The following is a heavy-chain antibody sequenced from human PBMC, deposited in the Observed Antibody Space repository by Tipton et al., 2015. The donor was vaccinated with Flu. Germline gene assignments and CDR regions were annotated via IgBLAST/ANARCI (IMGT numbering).Heavy chain of an antibody. Sequence: GLVKPSETLSLTCTVSSGSIRSTDYFCAWIRQPPGKRLELIGSIYPSGTTYYNPPLKSRVTISVDTSKSQFSLMLRSVTAADTAVYYCARLSYYDVDLKNFYFDYWGQGALVTVSS. CDR1: SGSIRSTDYF. CDR2: IYPSGTT. CDR3: ARLSYYDVDLKNFYFDY. D-gene: IGHD3-10*02. J-gene: IGHJ4*02. V-gene: IGHV4-39*01.